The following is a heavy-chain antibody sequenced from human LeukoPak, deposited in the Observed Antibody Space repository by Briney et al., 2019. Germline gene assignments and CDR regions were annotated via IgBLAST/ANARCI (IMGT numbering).Heavy chain of an antibody. J-gene: IGHJ5*02. V-gene: IGHV1-69*04. CDR3: ARQPSNTAMVPLFDP. Sequence: ASVKVSCKASVGTFSSYAISWVRQAPGQGLEWMGRIIPILGIAKYAQKFQGRGTMTRDPSPSTVYMELSSLRSEDTGVYYCARQPSNTAMVPLFDPWGQGNLVTVSS. CDR2: IIPILGIA. CDR1: VGTFSSYA. D-gene: IGHD5-18*01.